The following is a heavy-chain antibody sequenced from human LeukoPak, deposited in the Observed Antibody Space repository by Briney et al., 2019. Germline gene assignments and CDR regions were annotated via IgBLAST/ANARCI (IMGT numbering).Heavy chain of an antibody. CDR1: RFTLRNYW. J-gene: IGHJ4*02. D-gene: IGHD6-19*01. CDR3: ARQRGSGCLDY. CDR2: IKKDGSET. V-gene: IGHV3-7*01. Sequence: GGSLRLSCAASRFTLRNYWMSWVRQAPGKGLEWVANIKKDGSETYYVDSVKGRFTISRDNAKNSLSLQMNSLRAEDTAVYYCARQRGSGCLDYWGQGTLVTVSS.